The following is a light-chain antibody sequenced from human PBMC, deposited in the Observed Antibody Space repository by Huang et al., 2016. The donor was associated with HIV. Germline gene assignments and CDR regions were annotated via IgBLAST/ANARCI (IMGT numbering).Light chain of an antibody. Sequence: EIVMTQSPDTLSVSPGERATLSCRARQSVRDKLAWYQQKPGQAPRRLLHATSTRAAGVPARFSGSGSWTECTLTISSLQSEDGGVYYCQQYESWPPLTFGGGTKVEIK. CDR2: ATS. CDR1: QSVRDK. J-gene: IGKJ4*01. CDR3: QQYESWPPLT. V-gene: IGKV3-15*01.